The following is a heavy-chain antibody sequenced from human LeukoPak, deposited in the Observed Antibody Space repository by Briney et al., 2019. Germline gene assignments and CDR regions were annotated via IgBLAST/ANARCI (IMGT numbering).Heavy chain of an antibody. CDR3: ARYCSSTGCPLDTFDI. Sequence: ASVTVSCKASGYTFTNYDINWVRQATGQGLEWMGWMNPKSGQTGYAQRFQGRVAMTRNTSINTAYMELSSLRSEDTAVYYCARYCSSTGCPLDTFDIWGQGTMVTVSS. J-gene: IGHJ3*02. CDR1: GYTFTNYD. V-gene: IGHV1-8*02. D-gene: IGHD2-2*01. CDR2: MNPKSGQT.